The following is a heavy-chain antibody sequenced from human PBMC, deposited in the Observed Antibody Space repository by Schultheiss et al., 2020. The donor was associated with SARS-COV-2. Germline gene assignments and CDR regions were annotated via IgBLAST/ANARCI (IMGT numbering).Heavy chain of an antibody. J-gene: IGHJ5*02. D-gene: IGHD3-10*01. V-gene: IGHV4-39*02. Sequence: SETLSLTCTVSGGSISSSSYYWGWIRQPPGKGLEWIGSIYYSGSTYYNPSLKSRVTISVDTSKNQFSLKLSSVTAADTAVYYCARENYYGSGSYYNVRSISDPWGQGTLVTVSS. CDR1: GGSISSSSYY. CDR3: ARENYYGSGSYYNVRSISDP. CDR2: IYYSGST.